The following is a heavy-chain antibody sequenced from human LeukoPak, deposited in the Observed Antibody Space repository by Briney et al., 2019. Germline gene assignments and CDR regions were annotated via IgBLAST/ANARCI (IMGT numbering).Heavy chain of an antibody. V-gene: IGHV3-30*18. D-gene: IGHD6-13*01. CDR2: ISYDGSNK. CDR3: AKAGAAAGRMGCPDY. J-gene: IGHJ4*02. CDR1: GFTSSSYG. Sequence: GGSLRLSCAASGFTSSSYGMHWVRQAPGKGLEWVAVISYDGSNKYYADSVKGRFTISRDNSKNTLYLQMNSLRAEDTAVYYCAKAGAAAGRMGCPDYWGQGTLVTVSS.